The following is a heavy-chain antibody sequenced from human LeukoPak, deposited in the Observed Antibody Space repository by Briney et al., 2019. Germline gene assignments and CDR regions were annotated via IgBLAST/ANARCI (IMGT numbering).Heavy chain of an antibody. CDR3: ARQGPIRYFDWLSKGGKNYFDY. J-gene: IGHJ4*02. V-gene: IGHV4-59*08. CDR2: IYHSGST. CDR1: GGSISSYY. Sequence: SETLSLTCTVSGGSISSYYWSWIRQPAGKGLEWIGEIYHSGSTNYNPSLKSRVTISVDKSKNQFSLKLSSVTAADTALYYCARQGPIRYFDWLSKGGKNYFDYWGQGNLVTVSS. D-gene: IGHD3-9*01.